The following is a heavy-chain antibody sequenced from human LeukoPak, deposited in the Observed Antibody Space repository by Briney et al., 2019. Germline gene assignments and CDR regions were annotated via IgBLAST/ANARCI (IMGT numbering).Heavy chain of an antibody. CDR1: GGTFSSYA. J-gene: IGHJ3*02. CDR2: INPSGGST. D-gene: IGHD3-22*01. CDR3: ARDPPDDSSGYYSGRGGGAFDI. V-gene: IGHV1-46*01. Sequence: ASVKVSCKASGGTFSSYAISWVRQAPGQGLEWMGIINPSGGSTSYAQKFQGRVTMTRDTSTSTVYMELSSLRSEDTAVYYCARDPPDDSSGYYSGRGGGAFDIWGQGTMVTVSS.